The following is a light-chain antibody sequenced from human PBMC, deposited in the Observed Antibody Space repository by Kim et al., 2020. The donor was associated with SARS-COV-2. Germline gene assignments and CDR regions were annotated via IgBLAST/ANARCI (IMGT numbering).Light chain of an antibody. CDR3: QQYYSYPT. J-gene: IGKJ1*01. Sequence: SASTGDRVTITCRASQGISSYLAWYQQKPGKAPKLLIYAASTLQSGVPSRFSGSGSGTDFTLTINCLQSEDFATYYCQQYYSYPTFGQGTKVDIK. V-gene: IGKV1-8*01. CDR1: QGISSY. CDR2: AAS.